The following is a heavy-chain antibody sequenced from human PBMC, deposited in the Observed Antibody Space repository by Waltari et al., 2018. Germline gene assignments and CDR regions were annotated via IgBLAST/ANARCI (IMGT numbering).Heavy chain of an antibody. CDR3: ARDKGVEPTTRFDY. CDR1: AFRGMSND. CDR2: VTSDDKT. Sequence: EVQLVESGGGLIPPGGSLRLSCAASAFRGMSNDMTWVRQAPGKGLEWLSIVTSDDKTYYADSVKGRFTISRDNSKNTLYLEMSSLTAEDTAVYYCARDKGVEPTTRFDYWGQGTLVTVSS. D-gene: IGHD1-26*01. V-gene: IGHV3-53*01. J-gene: IGHJ4*02.